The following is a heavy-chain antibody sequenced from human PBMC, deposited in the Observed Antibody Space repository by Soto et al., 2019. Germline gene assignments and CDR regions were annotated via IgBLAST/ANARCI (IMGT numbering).Heavy chain of an antibody. D-gene: IGHD3-10*01. V-gene: IGHV1-8*01. CDR1: GYTFTSYD. Sequence: QVQLVQSGAEVKKPGASVKVSCKASGYTFTSYDINWVRQATGQGLEWMGWMNPNSGNTGYAQKFQGRVTTXXNTAISTAYMELSSLRSEDTAVYYFASGINYYDSGDEAFEIWGQGTMVTVSS. CDR3: ASGINYYDSGDEAFEI. CDR2: MNPNSGNT. J-gene: IGHJ3*02.